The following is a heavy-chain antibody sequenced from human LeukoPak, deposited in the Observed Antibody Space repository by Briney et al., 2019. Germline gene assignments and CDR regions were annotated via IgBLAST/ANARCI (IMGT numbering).Heavy chain of an antibody. CDR1: GGSISSSSYY. Sequence: PSETLSLTCTVSGGSISSSSYYWGWILQPQGKGLEWIGSLYYSGSTYYNPSLKSRVTVSVDTSKNQFSLKLSSVTAADTAVYYCARPTRYDFWSGYPGGAFDIWGQGTMVTVSS. J-gene: IGHJ3*02. CDR3: ARPTRYDFWSGYPGGAFDI. V-gene: IGHV4-39*01. D-gene: IGHD3-3*01. CDR2: LYYSGST.